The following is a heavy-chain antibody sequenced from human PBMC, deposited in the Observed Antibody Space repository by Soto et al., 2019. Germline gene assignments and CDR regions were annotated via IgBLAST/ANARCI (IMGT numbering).Heavy chain of an antibody. D-gene: IGHD6-19*01. Sequence: GGSLRLSCAASGFTFSTNSMSWVRQAPGKGLEWVSYISGSSTYIYYADSVKGRFTISRDNAKNSLYLQMNSLRAEDTALYYCGKVDRISGWHGGFDYWGQGTPVTVSS. CDR1: GFTFSTNS. CDR2: ISGSSTYI. V-gene: IGHV3-21*04. CDR3: GKVDRISGWHGGFDY. J-gene: IGHJ4*02.